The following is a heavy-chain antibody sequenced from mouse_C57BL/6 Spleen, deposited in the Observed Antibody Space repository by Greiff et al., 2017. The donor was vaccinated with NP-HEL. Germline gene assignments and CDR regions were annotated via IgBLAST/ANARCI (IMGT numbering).Heavy chain of an antibody. CDR3: ANYDYDWFAY. V-gene: IGHV3-6*01. J-gene: IGHJ3*01. Sequence: ESGPGLVKPSQSLSLTCSVTGYSITSGYYWNWIRQFPGNKLEWMGYISYDGSNNYNPSLKNRISITRDTSKNQFFLKLNSVTTEDTATYYCANYDYDWFAYWGQGTLVTVSA. D-gene: IGHD2-4*01. CDR1: GYSITSGYY. CDR2: ISYDGSN.